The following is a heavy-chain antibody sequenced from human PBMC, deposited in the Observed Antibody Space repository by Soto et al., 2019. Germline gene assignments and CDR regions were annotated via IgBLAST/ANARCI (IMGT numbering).Heavy chain of an antibody. V-gene: IGHV4-59*08. CDR2: IYCSGST. CDR1: GGSISSYY. J-gene: IGHJ4*02. D-gene: IGHD3-10*02. Sequence: SETLSLTCTVSGGSISSYYWSWIRQPPGKGLEWIGYIYCSGSTNYNPSLKSRVTISVDTSKNQFSLKLSSVTAADTAVYYCARAGMTTFGYYFDYWGQGTLVTVSS. CDR3: ARAGMTTFGYYFDY.